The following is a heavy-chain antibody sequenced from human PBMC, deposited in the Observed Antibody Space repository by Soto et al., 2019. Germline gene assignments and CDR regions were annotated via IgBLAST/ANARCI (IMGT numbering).Heavy chain of an antibody. D-gene: IGHD4-17*01. J-gene: IGHJ4*02. V-gene: IGHV1-69*01. CDR1: GGTFSSYS. CDR2: IIPIFGTA. CDR3: ALLDYGDYTSRDY. Sequence: SVEVSCKASGGTFSSYSFSWVRQASGQGLWVMGGIIPIFGTANYAQKFQGRVTITADESTGTAYMELSSLRFEDTAVFYWALLDYGDYTSRDYWGQGTLVTVSS.